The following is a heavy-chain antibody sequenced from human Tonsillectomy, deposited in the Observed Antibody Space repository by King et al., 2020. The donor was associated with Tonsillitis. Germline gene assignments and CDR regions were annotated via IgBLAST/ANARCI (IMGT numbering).Heavy chain of an antibody. CDR2: INSEGSST. Sequence: VQLLESGGGLVQPGGSLRLSCAASGFTFSGFWMHWVRQGPGKGLVWVSRINSEGSSTSYADSVKGRFTISRDNAKNTLYLQMNSLRAEDTAVYYCARGSYGSGSYYDFSTSYYFDYWGQGTLVTVSS. D-gene: IGHD3-10*01. CDR1: GFTFSGFW. CDR3: ARGSYGSGSYYDFSTSYYFDY. V-gene: IGHV3-74*01. J-gene: IGHJ4*02.